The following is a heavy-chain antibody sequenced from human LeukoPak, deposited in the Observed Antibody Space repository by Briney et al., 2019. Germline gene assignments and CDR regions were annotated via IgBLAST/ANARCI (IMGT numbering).Heavy chain of an antibody. D-gene: IGHD1-1*01. Sequence: GGSLRLSCVASGFIFNDYAMQWVRQAPGKGLEWVALISYDGSNEFYADSVKGRFTISRDNAKNSLYLQMNSLRVEDTAVYFCARGQNWNHDSWGQGTLVTVSS. V-gene: IGHV3-30-3*01. CDR1: GFIFNDYA. CDR2: ISYDGSNE. J-gene: IGHJ4*02. CDR3: ARGQNWNHDS.